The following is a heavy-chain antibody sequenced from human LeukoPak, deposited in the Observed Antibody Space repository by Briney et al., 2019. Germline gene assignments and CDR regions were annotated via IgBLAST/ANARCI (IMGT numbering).Heavy chain of an antibody. J-gene: IGHJ3*02. CDR2: ISSSSSYI. Sequence: PGGSLRLSCAASGFTFSSYSMNRVRQAPGRGLEWVSSISSSSSYIYYADSVKGRFTISRDNAKNSLYLQMNSLRAEDTAVYYCARDHSGAFDIWGQGTMVTVSS. V-gene: IGHV3-21*01. CDR1: GFTFSSYS. CDR3: ARDHSGAFDI. D-gene: IGHD1-14*01.